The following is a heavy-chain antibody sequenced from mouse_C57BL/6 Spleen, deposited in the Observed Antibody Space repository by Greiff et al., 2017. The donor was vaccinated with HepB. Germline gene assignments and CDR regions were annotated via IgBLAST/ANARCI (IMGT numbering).Heavy chain of an antibody. CDR2: INPNNGGT. V-gene: IGHV1-26*01. J-gene: IGHJ3*01. CDR3: AEDGSYGVFAY. Sequence: VQLQQSGPELVKPGASVKISCKASGYTFTDYYMNWVKQSHGKGLEWIGDINPNNGGTSYNQKFKGKATLTVDKSSSTAYMELRSLTSEDSAVYCCAEDGSYGVFAYWGQGTLVTVSA. D-gene: IGHD1-1*02. CDR1: GYTFTDYY.